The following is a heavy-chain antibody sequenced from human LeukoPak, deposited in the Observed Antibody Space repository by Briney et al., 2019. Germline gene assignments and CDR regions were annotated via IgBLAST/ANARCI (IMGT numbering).Heavy chain of an antibody. V-gene: IGHV4-38-2*02. CDR1: GYSISNGYY. CDR2: MYHSGTT. D-gene: IGHD6-13*01. Sequence: PSETLSLTCTVSGYSISNGYYWAWIRQPPGKGLEWIGSMYHSGTTYCNPSLKSRLTISVDTSENQVSLKLNSVTAADTAVYYCARRAAAGNWFDPWGQGTLVTVSS. J-gene: IGHJ5*02. CDR3: ARRAAAGNWFDP.